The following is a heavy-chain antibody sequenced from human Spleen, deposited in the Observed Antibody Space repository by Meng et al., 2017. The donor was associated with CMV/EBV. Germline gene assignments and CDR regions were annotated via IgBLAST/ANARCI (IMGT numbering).Heavy chain of an antibody. D-gene: IGHD4-11*01. V-gene: IGHV1-46*01. CDR1: YTFTSYY. Sequence: YTFTSYYMHWVRQAPGQGLEWMGIINPSGGSTSYAQKFQGRVTMTRDTSTSTVYMELSSLRSEDTAVYYCARADEMTTVTMSSSGLDYWGQGTLVTVSS. CDR2: INPSGGST. J-gene: IGHJ4*02. CDR3: ARADEMTTVTMSSSGLDY.